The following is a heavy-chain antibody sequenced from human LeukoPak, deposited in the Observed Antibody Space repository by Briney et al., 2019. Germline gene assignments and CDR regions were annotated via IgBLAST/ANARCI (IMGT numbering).Heavy chain of an antibody. J-gene: IGHJ5*02. CDR3: ARVFSGVVIIRNNWFDP. D-gene: IGHD3-3*01. Sequence: SETLSPTCAVSGGSISSYYWNWIRQPAGKGLEWIGEINHSGSTNYNPSLKSRVTISVDTSKNQFSLKLSSVTAADTAVYYCARVFSGVVIIRNNWFDPWGQGTLVTVSS. CDR1: GGSISSYY. V-gene: IGHV4-34*01. CDR2: INHSGST.